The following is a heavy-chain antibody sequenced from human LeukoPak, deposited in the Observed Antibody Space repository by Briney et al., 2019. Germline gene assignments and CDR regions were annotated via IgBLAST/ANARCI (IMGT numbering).Heavy chain of an antibody. Sequence: GASVKVSCKASGYTFTSYGISGVRQAPGQGLEWMGWINPNSGGTNYAQKFQGRVTMTRDTSISTAYMELSRLRSDDTAVYYCARLDYDILTGSRLGELSLPARYYFDYWGQGTLVTVSS. J-gene: IGHJ4*02. CDR3: ARLDYDILTGSRLGELSLPARYYFDY. CDR1: GYTFTSYG. CDR2: INPNSGGT. V-gene: IGHV1-2*02. D-gene: IGHD3-9*01.